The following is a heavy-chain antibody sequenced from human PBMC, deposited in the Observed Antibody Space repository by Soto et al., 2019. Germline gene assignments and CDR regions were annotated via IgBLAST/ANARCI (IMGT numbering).Heavy chain of an antibody. CDR3: ATAQLSLRNYDY. CDR2: ISSSSSYI. D-gene: IGHD1-1*01. V-gene: IGHV3-21*01. CDR1: GFTFRSYS. Sequence: GASLRRSCAASGFTFRSYSLKWVRQAAWKVRDWVSTISSSSSYIYYADSVKGRFTISRDNANNSLYLQMNSLSADDTAVYYCATAQLSLRNYDYWGQGTLVTVSS. J-gene: IGHJ4*02.